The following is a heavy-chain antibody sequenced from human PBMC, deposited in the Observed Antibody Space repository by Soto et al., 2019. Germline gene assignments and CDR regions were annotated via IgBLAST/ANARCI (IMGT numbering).Heavy chain of an antibody. CDR1: GYTFTSYG. D-gene: IGHD3-22*01. V-gene: IGHV1-18*04. CDR2: ISAYNGNT. Sequence: ASVKVSCKASGYTFTSYGISWVRQAPGQGLEWMGWISAYNGNTNYAQKLQGRVTMTTDTSTSTAYMELRSLRSEDTAVYYCARVPYDSSGYYYRGNKWFDPWGQGTLVTVSS. J-gene: IGHJ5*02. CDR3: ARVPYDSSGYYYRGNKWFDP.